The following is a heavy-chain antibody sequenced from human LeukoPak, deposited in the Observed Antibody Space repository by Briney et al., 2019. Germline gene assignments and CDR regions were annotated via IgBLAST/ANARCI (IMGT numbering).Heavy chain of an antibody. CDR1: GGSISSSSYY. V-gene: IGHV4-39*07. J-gene: IGHJ4*02. CDR2: IYYSGST. Sequence: SETLSLTCTVSGGSISSSSYYWGWIRQPPGKGLEWIGSIYYSGSTYYNPSLKSRVTISVDTSKNQFSLKLSSVTAADTAVYYCARVDYYDQALDYWGQGTLVTVSS. CDR3: ARVDYYDQALDY. D-gene: IGHD3-22*01.